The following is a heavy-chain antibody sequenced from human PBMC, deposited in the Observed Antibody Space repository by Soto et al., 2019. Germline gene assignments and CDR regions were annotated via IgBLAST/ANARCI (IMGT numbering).Heavy chain of an antibody. CDR3: AKNLDLATRGYSYYYMDV. D-gene: IGHD2-15*01. CDR2: ISVGGVNT. J-gene: IGHJ6*03. V-gene: IGHV3-23*01. CDR1: GFTFSSYA. Sequence: EVQLLESGGGLVQPGGSLRLSCAASGFTFSSYAMSWVRQAPGKGLEWGSGISVGGVNTYYADSVKGRFTISRGNSKSTLYLQMDSLSAEDTAVYYCAKNLDLATRGYSYYYMDVWGKGTTVTVSS.